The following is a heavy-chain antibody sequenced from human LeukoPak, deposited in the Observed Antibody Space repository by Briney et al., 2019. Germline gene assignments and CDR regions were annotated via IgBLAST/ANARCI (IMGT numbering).Heavy chain of an antibody. J-gene: IGHJ3*02. CDR2: IKQDGSEK. CDR1: GFTFSSYW. CDR3: ARELRRSKQWLVMRPGAFDI. V-gene: IGHV3-7*01. Sequence: GGSLRLSCAASGFTFSSYWMSWVRQAPGKGLEWVANIKQDGSEKYYVDSVKGRFTISRDNAKNSLYLQMNSLRAEDTAVYYCARELRRSKQWLVMRPGAFDIWGQGTMVTVSS. D-gene: IGHD6-19*01.